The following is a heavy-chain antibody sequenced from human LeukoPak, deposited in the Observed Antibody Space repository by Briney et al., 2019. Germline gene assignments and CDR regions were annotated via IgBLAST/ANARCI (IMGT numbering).Heavy chain of an antibody. CDR1: GYTFTSYG. CDR3: ARESHVTREDY. V-gene: IGHV1-18*01. D-gene: IGHD3-10*01. CDR2: ISANDGNT. J-gene: IGHJ4*02. Sequence: ASVKVSCKASGYTFTSYGISWVRQAPGQGLEWMGWISANDGNTDYPQKLQGRVTMTTDTSTSTACMELRSLRSGDTAVYYCARESHVTREDYWGQGTLVTVSS.